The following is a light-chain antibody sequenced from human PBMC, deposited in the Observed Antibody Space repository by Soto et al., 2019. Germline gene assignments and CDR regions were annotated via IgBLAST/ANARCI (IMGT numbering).Light chain of an antibody. J-gene: IGLJ1*01. Sequence: QSALTQPASVSGSPGQSITISCTGTSSDVGSYNLVSWYQQHPGKAPKPIIYEANKRPSGISNRFSGSESGNTASLTISGLQLEDEADYYCCSYASRDTYVFGTGTKVTVL. V-gene: IGLV2-23*01. CDR1: SSDVGSYNL. CDR3: CSYASRDTYV. CDR2: EAN.